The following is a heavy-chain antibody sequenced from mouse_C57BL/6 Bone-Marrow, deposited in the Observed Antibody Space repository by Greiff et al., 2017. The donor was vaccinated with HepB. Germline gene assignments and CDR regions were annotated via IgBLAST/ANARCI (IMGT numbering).Heavy chain of an antibody. CDR1: GYTFTSYW. J-gene: IGHJ3*01. V-gene: IGHV1-50*01. CDR3: ASRYGETPFAY. D-gene: IGHD1-2*01. CDR2: IDPSDSYT. Sequence: QVQLQQPGAELVKPGASVKLSCKASGYTFTSYWMQWVKQRPGQGLEWIGEIDPSDSYTNYNQKFKGKATLTVDTSSSTAYMQLSSLTSEDSAVYYCASRYGETPFAYWGQGTLVTVSA.